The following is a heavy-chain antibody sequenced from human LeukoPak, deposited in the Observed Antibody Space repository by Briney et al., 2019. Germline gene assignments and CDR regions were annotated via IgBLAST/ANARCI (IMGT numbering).Heavy chain of an antibody. J-gene: IGHJ4*02. V-gene: IGHV4-31*03. CDR1: GDSISTGGYY. CDR2: IYYSRNT. CDR3: ARLKKAEGSLLDF. Sequence: SETLSLTCTVSGDSISTGGYYWNWIRQLPGKGLEWIGCIYYSRNTYYNPSLQSRVTISVDTSRNMFSLRLTSVTAADTALYYCARLKKAEGSLLDFWGQGGLVTVSS.